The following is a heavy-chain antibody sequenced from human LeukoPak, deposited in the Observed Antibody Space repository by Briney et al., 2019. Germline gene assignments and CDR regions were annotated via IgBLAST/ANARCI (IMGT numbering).Heavy chain of an antibody. V-gene: IGHV3-23*01. D-gene: IGHD2-15*01. CDR2: IRGSGGST. CDR3: AKDQGDIVVVVAASYDY. J-gene: IGHJ4*02. CDR1: GFTFSSYA. Sequence: PGGSLRLSCAASGFTFSSYAMSWVRQAPGKGLEWVSAIRGSGGSTYYADSVKGRFTISRDNSKNTLYLQMNSLRAEDTAVYYCAKDQGDIVVVVAASYDYWGQGTLVTVSS.